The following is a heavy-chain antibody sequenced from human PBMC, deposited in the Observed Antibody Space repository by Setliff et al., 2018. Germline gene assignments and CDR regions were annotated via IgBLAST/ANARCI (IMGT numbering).Heavy chain of an antibody. Sequence: GASVKVSCKVSGYTFTVYTMNWVRQAPGQGLEWMGWINTYTGSPTYAQGFTGRFVFSLDTSVSTAYLQISSLKGEDTAVYYCARDLSIGSGGTWWFDPWGQGTLVTVSS. J-gene: IGHJ5*02. D-gene: IGHD6-13*01. V-gene: IGHV7-4-1*02. CDR3: ARDLSIGSGGTWWFDP. CDR2: INTYTGSP. CDR1: GYTFTVYT.